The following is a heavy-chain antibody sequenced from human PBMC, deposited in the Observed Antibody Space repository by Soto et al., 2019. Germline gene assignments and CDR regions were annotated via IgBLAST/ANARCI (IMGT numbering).Heavy chain of an antibody. CDR1: GYTFTSYG. Sequence: ASVKVSCKASGYTFTSYGISWVRQAPGQGLEWMGWISAYNGNTNYAQKLQGRVTMTTDTSTSTAYMELRSLRSDDTAVYYCARGSSATRSDWLPFGLHYYGMDVWGQGTTVTVSS. D-gene: IGHD1-26*01. CDR3: ARGSSATRSDWLPFGLHYYGMDV. V-gene: IGHV1-18*04. CDR2: ISAYNGNT. J-gene: IGHJ6*02.